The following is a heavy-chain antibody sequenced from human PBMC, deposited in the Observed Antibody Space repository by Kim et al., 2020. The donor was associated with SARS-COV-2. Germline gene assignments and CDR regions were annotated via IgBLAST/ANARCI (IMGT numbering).Heavy chain of an antibody. CDR3: ARGGGYYDSSGYSSFDY. J-gene: IGHJ4*02. Sequence: SVKVSCKASVGTFSSYAISWVRQAPGQGLEWMGGIIPIFGTANYAQKFQGRVTITADESTSTAYMELSSLRSEDTAVYYCARGGGYYDSSGYSSFDYWGQGTLVTVSS. V-gene: IGHV1-69*13. CDR1: VGTFSSYA. CDR2: IIPIFGTA. D-gene: IGHD3-22*01.